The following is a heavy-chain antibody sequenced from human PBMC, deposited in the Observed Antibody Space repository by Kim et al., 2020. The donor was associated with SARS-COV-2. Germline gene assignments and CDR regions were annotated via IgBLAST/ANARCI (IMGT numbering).Heavy chain of an antibody. Sequence: SETLSLTCAVYGGSFSGYYWSWIRQPPGKGLEWIGEINHSGSTNYNPSLKSRVTISVDTSKNQFSLKLSSVTAADTAVYYCARGGSGSGSSPGRNWFDPWGQGTLVTVSS. CDR3: ARGGSGSGSSPGRNWFDP. CDR1: GGSFSGYY. V-gene: IGHV4-34*01. CDR2: INHSGST. D-gene: IGHD6-13*01. J-gene: IGHJ5*02.